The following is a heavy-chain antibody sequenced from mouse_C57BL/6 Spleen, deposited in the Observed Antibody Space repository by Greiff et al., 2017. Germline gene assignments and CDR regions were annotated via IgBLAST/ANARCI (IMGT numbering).Heavy chain of an antibody. CDR3: ARDLGYGSAFDY. CDR2: ISDGGSYT. Sequence: EVKLEESGGGLVKPGGSLKLSCAASGFTFSSYAMSWVRQTPEKRLEWVATISDGGSYTYYPDNVKGRFTISRNNAKNNLYLQMSHLKSEDTAMYYCARDLGYGSAFDYWGQGTTLTVSS. D-gene: IGHD1-1*01. CDR1: GFTFSSYA. J-gene: IGHJ2*01. V-gene: IGHV5-4*01.